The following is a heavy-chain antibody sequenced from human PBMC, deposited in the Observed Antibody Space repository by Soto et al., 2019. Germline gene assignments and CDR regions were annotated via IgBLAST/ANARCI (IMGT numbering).Heavy chain of an antibody. D-gene: IGHD2-21*02. CDR3: ASSTDPSYYYYYGMDV. J-gene: IGHJ6*02. CDR1: GGSISSYY. V-gene: IGHV4-59*08. Sequence: PSETLSLTCTVSGGSISSYYWSWIRQPPGKGLEWIGYIYYSGSTNYNPSLKSRVTISVDTSKNQFSLKLSSVTAADTAVYYCASSTDPSYYYYYGMDVWGQGTTVTVSS. CDR2: IYYSGST.